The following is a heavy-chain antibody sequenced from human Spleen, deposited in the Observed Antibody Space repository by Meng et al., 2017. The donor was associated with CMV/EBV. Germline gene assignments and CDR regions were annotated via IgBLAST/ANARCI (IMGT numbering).Heavy chain of an antibody. J-gene: IGHJ4*02. V-gene: IGHV4-61*01. CDR2: IYYSGST. CDR1: GGSVSSGSYY. D-gene: IGHD6-13*01. Sequence: SETLSLTCTVSGGSVSSGSYYWSWIRQPPGKGLEWIGYIYYSGSTNYNPSLKSRVTISVDTSKNLFSLRLRSMTAADTAVYYCARDDEGGTSWTKIDYWGQGALVTVSS. CDR3: ARDDEGGTSWTKIDY.